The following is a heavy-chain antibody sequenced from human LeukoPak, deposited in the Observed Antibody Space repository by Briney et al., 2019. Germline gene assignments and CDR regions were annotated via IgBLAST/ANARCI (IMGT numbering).Heavy chain of an antibody. Sequence: ASVKVSCKASGGTFSSYAISWVRQAPGQGLEWMGRIIPIFGTANYAQKFQGRVTITTDESTSTAYMELSSLRSEDTAVYYCARNPSYSSGWYYFDYWGQGTLVTVPS. V-gene: IGHV1-69*05. CDR2: IIPIFGTA. CDR3: ARNPSYSSGWYYFDY. D-gene: IGHD6-19*01. CDR1: GGTFSSYA. J-gene: IGHJ4*02.